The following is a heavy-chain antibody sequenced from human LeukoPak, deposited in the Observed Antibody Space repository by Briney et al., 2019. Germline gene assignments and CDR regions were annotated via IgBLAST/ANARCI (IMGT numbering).Heavy chain of an antibody. CDR2: INHSGST. V-gene: IGHV4-34*01. D-gene: IGHD1-26*01. CDR1: GGSFSGYY. CDR3: ARTHRRSGSYLVFDI. J-gene: IGHJ3*02. Sequence: SETLSLTCAVYGGSFSGYYWSWIRQPPGKGLEWIGEINHSGSTNYNPSLKSRVTISVDTSKNQFSLKLSSVTAADTAVYYCARTHRRSGSYLVFDIWSQGTMVTVSS.